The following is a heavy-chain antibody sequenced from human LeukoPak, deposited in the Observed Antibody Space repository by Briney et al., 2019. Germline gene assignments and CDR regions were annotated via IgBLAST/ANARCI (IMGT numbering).Heavy chain of an antibody. CDR2: ITWSNGEI. D-gene: IGHD6-19*01. V-gene: IGHV3-9*01. Sequence: GGSLRLSCAASGLTFDVYAVHGDRQAPGKGLEWVSGITWSNGEIAYADSVKGRFPISRDNAKMYLQMNSLRTEDTAVYYCAKSLRNGSGWASDYWGQGTLVTVSS. J-gene: IGHJ4*02. CDR3: AKSLRNGSGWASDY. CDR1: GLTFDVYA.